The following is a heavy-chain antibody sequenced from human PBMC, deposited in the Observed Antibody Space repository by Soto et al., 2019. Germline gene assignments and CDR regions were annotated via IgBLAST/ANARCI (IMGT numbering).Heavy chain of an antibody. Sequence: ASVKVSFKASGYTFTSYGISWVRQAPGQGLEWMGWISAYNGNTNYAQKLQGRVTMTTDTSTSTAYMELRSLRSDDTAVYYCASVSPGDGDYAYWGQGTLVTVSS. CDR1: GYTFTSYG. CDR2: ISAYNGNT. J-gene: IGHJ4*02. V-gene: IGHV1-18*01. D-gene: IGHD4-17*01. CDR3: ASVSPGDGDYAY.